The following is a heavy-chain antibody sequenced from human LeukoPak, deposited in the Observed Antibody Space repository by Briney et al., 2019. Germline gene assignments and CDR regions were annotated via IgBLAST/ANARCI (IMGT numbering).Heavy chain of an antibody. Sequence: ASVKVSCKVSGYTLTELSMHWVRQAPGKGLEWMGGFDPEDGETIYAQKFQGRVTMTEDTSTDTAYMELSSLRSEDTAVYYCATRGHPYYYYGMDVWGQGTTVTVSS. CDR2: FDPEDGET. V-gene: IGHV1-24*01. CDR3: ATRGHPYYYYGMDV. CDR1: GYTLTELS. J-gene: IGHJ6*02. D-gene: IGHD6-25*01.